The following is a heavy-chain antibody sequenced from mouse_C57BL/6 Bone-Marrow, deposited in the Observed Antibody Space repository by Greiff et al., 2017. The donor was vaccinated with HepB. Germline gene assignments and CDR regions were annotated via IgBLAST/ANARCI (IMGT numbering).Heavy chain of an antibody. Sequence: EVHLVESGGGLVQPGGSLSLSCAASGFTFTDYYMSWVRQPPGKALEWLGFIRNKANGYTTEYSASVKGRFTISRDNSQSILYLQMNALRAEDSATYYCARSNWDSLDYWGQGTTLTVSS. CDR2: IRNKANGYTT. J-gene: IGHJ2*01. D-gene: IGHD4-1*02. V-gene: IGHV7-3*01. CDR3: ARSNWDSLDY. CDR1: GFTFTDYY.